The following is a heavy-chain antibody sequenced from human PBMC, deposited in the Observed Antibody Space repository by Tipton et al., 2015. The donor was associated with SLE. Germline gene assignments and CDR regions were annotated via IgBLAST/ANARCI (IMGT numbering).Heavy chain of an antibody. J-gene: IGHJ5*02. D-gene: IGHD3-9*01. CDR2: VSPSGGT. Sequence: TLSLTCTVSGGSLNNQFCSWFRRSAGKGLEGVGRVSPSGGTNYNPPPKSRVTMSVDTSKNQFFLNLSSLTAADTAVYYCVRDKWGEYYPSTGYFWSFDPWGQGILVTVSS. V-gene: IGHV4-4*07. CDR1: GGSLNNQF. CDR3: VRDKWGEYYPSTGYFWSFDP.